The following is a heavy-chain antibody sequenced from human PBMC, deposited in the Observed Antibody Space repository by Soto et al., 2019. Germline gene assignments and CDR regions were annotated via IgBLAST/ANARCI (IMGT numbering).Heavy chain of an antibody. Sequence: QVQLVQSGAEVKKPGSSVKVSCKASGGTFSSYTISWVRQAPGQGLEWMGRIIPILGIANYAQKFQGRVTITADKSTSTAYMELSSLRSEDTAVYYCASVGSGRPFDYWGQGTLVTVSS. CDR3: ASVGSGRPFDY. J-gene: IGHJ4*02. CDR2: IIPILGIA. V-gene: IGHV1-69*02. D-gene: IGHD6-19*01. CDR1: GGTFSSYT.